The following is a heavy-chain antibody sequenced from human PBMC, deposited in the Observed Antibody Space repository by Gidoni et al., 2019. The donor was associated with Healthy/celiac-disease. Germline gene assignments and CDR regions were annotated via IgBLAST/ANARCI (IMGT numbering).Heavy chain of an antibody. CDR3: ARDYIVVVPAAITWGNQYYYYGMDV. Sequence: QVQLVESGGGVVQPGRSLRLSCAASGFTFSSYAMHWVRQAPGKGLEWVAVISYDGSNKYYADSVKGRFTISRDNSKNTLYLQMNSLRAEDTAVYYCARDYIVVVPAAITWGNQYYYYGMDVWGQGTTVTVSS. J-gene: IGHJ6*02. CDR2: ISYDGSNK. CDR1: GFTFSSYA. D-gene: IGHD2-2*01. V-gene: IGHV3-30-3*01.